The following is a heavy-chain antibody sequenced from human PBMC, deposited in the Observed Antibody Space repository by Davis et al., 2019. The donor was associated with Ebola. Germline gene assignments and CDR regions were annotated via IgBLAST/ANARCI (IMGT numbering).Heavy chain of an antibody. J-gene: IGHJ4*02. D-gene: IGHD1-26*01. Sequence: GESLKISCAASGFTFSDHNMNWVRQAPGKGLEWVSYISGNGSGTFYADSVKGRFTISRDNAKNSLYLHMNSLRDEDSAVYYCARRSGTSSVDCWGQGTLVTVSS. CDR3: ARRSGTSSVDC. CDR2: ISGNGSGT. CDR1: GFTFSDHN. V-gene: IGHV3-48*02.